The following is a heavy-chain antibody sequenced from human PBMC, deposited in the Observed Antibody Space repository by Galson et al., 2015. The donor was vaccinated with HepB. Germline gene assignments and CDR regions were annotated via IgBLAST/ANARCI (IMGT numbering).Heavy chain of an antibody. CDR1: NHFINSHYY. CDR3: ARNVTMIRGRVRFDSFDV. D-gene: IGHD3-10*01. Sequence: TLSLTCNVLNHFINSHYYWAWIRQSPGKGLEWIGSIYYSGSTHYSPSLRSRITMAVDTSKNQFSLELSSVTAADSAIYFCARNVTMIRGRVRFDSFDVWGPGTIVTVST. V-gene: IGHV4-38-2*02. CDR2: IYYSGST. J-gene: IGHJ3*01.